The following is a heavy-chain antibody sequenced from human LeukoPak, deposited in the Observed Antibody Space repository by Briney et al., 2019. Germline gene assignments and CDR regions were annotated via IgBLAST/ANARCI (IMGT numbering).Heavy chain of an antibody. V-gene: IGHV3-49*04. CDR1: GFTFGDYA. Sequence: SGGSLRLSCTASGFTFGDYAMSWVRQAPGKGLEWVGFIRSKAYGGTTEYAASVKGRFTISRDDSKSIAYLQMNSLKTEDTAVYYCTRDSEDIVVVPAAILRGGLDYWGQGTLVTVSS. CDR3: TRDSEDIVVVPAAILRGGLDY. CDR2: IRSKAYGGTT. J-gene: IGHJ4*02. D-gene: IGHD2-2*02.